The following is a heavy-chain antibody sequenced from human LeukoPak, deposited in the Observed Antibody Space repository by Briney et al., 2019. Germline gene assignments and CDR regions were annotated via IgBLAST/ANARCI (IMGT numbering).Heavy chain of an antibody. J-gene: IGHJ5*02. CDR1: GGSISSGGYF. D-gene: IGHD1-7*01. CDR3: ARDIPTGTRIDR. V-gene: IGHV4-31*03. CDR2: IYYSGST. Sequence: TSETLSLTCTVSGGSISSGGYFWSWIRQHPGKGVEWIRYIYYSGSTYYNPSLQSRVTISVDTSKNQFSLKLSSVTAADTAVYYCARDIPTGTRIDRWGQGTLVTVSS.